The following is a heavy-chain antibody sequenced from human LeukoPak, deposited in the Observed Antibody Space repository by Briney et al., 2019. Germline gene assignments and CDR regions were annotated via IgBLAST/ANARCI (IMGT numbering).Heavy chain of an antibody. D-gene: IGHD1-7*01. CDR1: GFTFSSYS. CDR2: ISSSSSYI. CDR3: ARGRPVLQLLWGAFDI. Sequence: PGGSLRLSCAASGFTFSSYSMNWVRQAPGKGLEWVSSISSSSSYIYYVDSVKGRFTISRDNAKNSLYLQMNSLRAEDTAVYYCARGRPVLQLLWGAFDIWGKGTTVTISS. J-gene: IGHJ6*04. V-gene: IGHV3-21*01.